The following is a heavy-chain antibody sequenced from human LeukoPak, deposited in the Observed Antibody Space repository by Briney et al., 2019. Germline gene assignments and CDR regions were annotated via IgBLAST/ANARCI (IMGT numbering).Heavy chain of an antibody. CDR1: GYTFTSYG. Sequence: VASVKVSCKASGYTFTSYGISWVRQAPGQGLEWMGWINPNSGGTNYAQKFQGRVTMTRDTSISTAYMELSRLRSDDTAVYYCARAPYGDYEGVLGMDVWGQGTTVTVSS. V-gene: IGHV1-2*02. D-gene: IGHD4-17*01. J-gene: IGHJ6*02. CDR3: ARAPYGDYEGVLGMDV. CDR2: INPNSGGT.